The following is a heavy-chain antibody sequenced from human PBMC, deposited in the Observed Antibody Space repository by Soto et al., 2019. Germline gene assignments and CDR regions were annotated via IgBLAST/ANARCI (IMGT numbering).Heavy chain of an antibody. J-gene: IGHJ5*02. CDR3: ARQQWLSWFDP. CDR1: GGSISSSSYY. V-gene: IGHV4-39*01. Sequence: SETLSLTCTVSGGSISSSSYYWGWNRQPPGKGLEWIGSIYYSGSTYYSPSLKSRVTISVDTSKNQFSLKLSSVTAADTAVYYCARQQWLSWFDPWGQGTLVTVSS. CDR2: IYYSGST. D-gene: IGHD6-19*01.